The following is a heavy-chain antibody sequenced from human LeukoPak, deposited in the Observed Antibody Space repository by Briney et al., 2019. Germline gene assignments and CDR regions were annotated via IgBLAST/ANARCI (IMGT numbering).Heavy chain of an antibody. J-gene: IGHJ4*02. CDR1: GFDFSNYW. D-gene: IGHD4-17*01. CDR3: ASLTVTESY. V-gene: IGHV3-7*01. Sequence: GGSLRLSCAASGFDFSNYWMYWVRQAPGKGLEWVANIKQDGSEKYYVDSVRGRFTISRDNAKNSLSLQMNSLRAEDTAVYYCASLTVTESYWGQGTLVTVSS. CDR2: IKQDGSEK.